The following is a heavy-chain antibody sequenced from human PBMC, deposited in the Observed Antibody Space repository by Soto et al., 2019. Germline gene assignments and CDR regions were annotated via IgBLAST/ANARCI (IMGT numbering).Heavy chain of an antibody. V-gene: IGHV1-46*01. CDR1: GYTFTSYY. D-gene: IGHD6-6*01. CDR3: ARDRPDIAARVDAFGI. CDR2: INPSGGST. Sequence: QVQLVQSGAEVKKPGASVKVSCKASGYTFTSYYMHWVRQAPGQGLEWMGIINPSGGSTSYAQKFQGRVTMTRDRSTSTVYMELSSLRSEDTAVYYCARDRPDIAARVDAFGIWGQGTMVTVSS. J-gene: IGHJ3*02.